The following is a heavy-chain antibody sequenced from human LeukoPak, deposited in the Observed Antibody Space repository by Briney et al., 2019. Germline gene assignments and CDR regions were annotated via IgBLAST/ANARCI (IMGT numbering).Heavy chain of an antibody. J-gene: IGHJ5*02. CDR1: GFTVTDHW. D-gene: IGHD2-2*01. Sequence: GESLKISCKGSGFTVTDHWIAWVRQMPGKGLEWVGIIHPAVSDTPKSPSFQGQVVISADKSISTAYLQWSSLRASDTGIYYCARRPASVGGGFDPWGQGTLVTVSS. V-gene: IGHV5-51*01. CDR3: ARRPASVGGGFDP. CDR2: IHPAVSDT.